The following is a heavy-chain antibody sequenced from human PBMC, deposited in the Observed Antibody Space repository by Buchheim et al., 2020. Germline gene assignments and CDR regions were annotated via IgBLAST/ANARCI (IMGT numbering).Heavy chain of an antibody. CDR1: GFTFSSYA. J-gene: IGHJ4*02. CDR2: ISGSGGST. D-gene: IGHD6-6*01. V-gene: IGHV3-23*01. Sequence: EVQLLESGGGLVQPGGSLRLSCAASGFTFSSYAMSWVRQAPGKGLEWVSAISGSGGSTYYADSVKGRSTISRDNSKNTLYLQMNSLRAEDTAVYYCAKGLRSIAARPWRGWTFDYWGQGTL. CDR3: AKGLRSIAARPWRGWTFDY.